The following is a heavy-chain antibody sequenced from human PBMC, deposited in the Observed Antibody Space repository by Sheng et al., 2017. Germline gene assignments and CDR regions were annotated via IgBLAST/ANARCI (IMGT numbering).Heavy chain of an antibody. J-gene: IGHJ6*03. CDR2: IRSDGNNK. CDR3: AKDRIVGATQNYYMDV. CDR1: EFTFSSYG. D-gene: IGHD1-26*01. Sequence: QVQVVESGGGVVQPGGSLRLSCAASEFTFSSYGMHWVRQAPGKGLEWVAFIRSDGNNKYYGDSVKGRFTISRDSSKNTLYLQMNSLRAEDTAVYYCAKDRIVGATQNYYMDVWGKGTTVTVSS. V-gene: IGHV3-30*02.